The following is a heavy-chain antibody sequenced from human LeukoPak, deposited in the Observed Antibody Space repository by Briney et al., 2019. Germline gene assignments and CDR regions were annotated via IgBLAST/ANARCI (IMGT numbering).Heavy chain of an antibody. V-gene: IGHV3-48*01. CDR3: ARGGVTIFGVFTPWDQWD. D-gene: IGHD3-3*01. CDR2: ISSSSSTI. CDR1: GFTFSSYS. Sequence: GGSLRLSCAASGFTFSSYSMNWVRQAPGKGLEWVSYISSSSSTIYYADSVKGRFTISRDNAKNSLYLQMNSLRAEDTAVYYCARGGVTIFGVFTPWDQWDWGQGTLVTVSS. J-gene: IGHJ4*02.